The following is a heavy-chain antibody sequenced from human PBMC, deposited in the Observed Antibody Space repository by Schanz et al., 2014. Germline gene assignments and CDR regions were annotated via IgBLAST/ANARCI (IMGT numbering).Heavy chain of an antibody. CDR2: IYSSGIP. CDR3: ARGGSAMVRGVMTASYWFFDL. V-gene: IGHV4-61*01. J-gene: IGHJ2*01. Sequence: QVQLQESGPGLVKPSETLSLTCTVSGGSISSDSYSWGWIRQSPGKGLEWIGYIYSSGIPTYNPSLKSRVSLTAESTKNQFSLKLTSVTAGDAAVYYCARGGSAMVRGVMTASYWFFDLWGRGTLVTVSP. D-gene: IGHD3-10*01. CDR1: GGSISSDSYS.